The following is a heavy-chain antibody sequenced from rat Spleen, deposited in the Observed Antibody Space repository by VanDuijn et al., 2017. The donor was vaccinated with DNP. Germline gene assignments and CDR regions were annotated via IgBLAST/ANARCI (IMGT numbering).Heavy chain of an antibody. J-gene: IGHJ2*01. CDR1: GYSITSNY. V-gene: IGHV3-1*01. D-gene: IGHD1-7*01. Sequence: EVQLQESGSGLVKPSQSLSLTCSVTGYSITSNYWGWIRKFPGNKLEYIGHISYSGSTNYNPALKSRLSITRDTSKNHFFLHLNSVTTEDTATYYCARWTRYFDYWGQGVTVTVSS. CDR3: ARWTRYFDY. CDR2: ISYSGST.